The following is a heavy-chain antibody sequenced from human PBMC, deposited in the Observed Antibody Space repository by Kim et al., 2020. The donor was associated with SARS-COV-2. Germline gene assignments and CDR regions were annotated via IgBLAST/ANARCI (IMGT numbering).Heavy chain of an antibody. V-gene: IGHV1-2*06. CDR3: ARASTRIVLMVYAATFDY. D-gene: IGHD2-8*01. CDR1: GYTFTGYY. J-gene: IGHJ4*02. Sequence: ASVKVSCKASGYTFTGYYMHWVRQAPGQGLEWMGRINPNSGGTNYAQKFQGRVTMTRDTSISTAYMELSRLRSDDTAVYYCARASTRIVLMVYAATFDYWGQGTLVTVSS. CDR2: INPNSGGT.